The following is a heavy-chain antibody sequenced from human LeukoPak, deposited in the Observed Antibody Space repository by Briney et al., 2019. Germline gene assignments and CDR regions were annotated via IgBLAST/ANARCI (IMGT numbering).Heavy chain of an antibody. D-gene: IGHD3-9*01. CDR2: IYYSGST. CDR3: ASTDILTGYYGY. CDR1: GGSISSGGYY. J-gene: IGHJ4*02. Sequence: NPSETLSLTCTVSGGSISSGGYYWSWIRQHPGKGLEWIGYIYYSGSTYYNPSLKSRVTISVDTSKNQFSLKLSSVTAADTAVYYCASTDILTGYYGYWGQGTLVTVSS. V-gene: IGHV4-31*03.